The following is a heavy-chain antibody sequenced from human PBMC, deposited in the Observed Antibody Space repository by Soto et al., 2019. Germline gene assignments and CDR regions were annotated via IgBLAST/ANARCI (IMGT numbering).Heavy chain of an antibody. CDR1: GFTFSSYG. V-gene: IGHV3-33*01. CDR3: ARDHVLLWFGEPRGLFDY. J-gene: IGHJ4*02. CDR2: IWYDGSNK. Sequence: GGSLRLSCAASGFTFSSYGMHWVRQAPGKGLEWVAVIWYDGSNKYYADSVKGRFTISRDNSKNTLYLQMNSLRAEDTAVYYCARDHVLLWFGEPRGLFDYWGQGTLVTVSS. D-gene: IGHD3-10*01.